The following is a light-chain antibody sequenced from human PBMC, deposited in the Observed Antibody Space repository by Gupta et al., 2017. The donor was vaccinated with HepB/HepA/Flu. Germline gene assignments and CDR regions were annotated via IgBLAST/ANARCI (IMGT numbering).Light chain of an antibody. CDR3: QQTYNPPRT. J-gene: IGKJ1*01. V-gene: IGKV1-39*01. Sequence: DIQMTQSPSSLSASVGDRITITCRASQNINNHLNWYQQKPGEAPKLLIYTASNLHDDVPSRFSGSGSGTDFTLIIASLQPEDYATYFCQQTYNPPRTFGQGTKVEIK. CDR2: TAS. CDR1: QNINNH.